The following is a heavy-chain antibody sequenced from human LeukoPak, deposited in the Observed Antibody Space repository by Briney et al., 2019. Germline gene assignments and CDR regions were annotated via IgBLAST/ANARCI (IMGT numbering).Heavy chain of an antibody. CDR3: ARGAYYYED. D-gene: IGHD3-22*01. Sequence: GGSLRLSCAASGFTFSSHSMNWVRQAPGKGPEWVSYISSSSSTIYYADSVKGRFTISRDNAKNSLYLQMNSLRAEDTAVYYCARGAYYYEDWGQGTLVTVSS. J-gene: IGHJ4*02. CDR1: GFTFSSHS. CDR2: ISSSSSTI. V-gene: IGHV3-48*01.